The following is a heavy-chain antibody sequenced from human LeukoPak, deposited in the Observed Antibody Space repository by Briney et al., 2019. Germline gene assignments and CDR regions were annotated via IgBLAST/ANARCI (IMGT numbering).Heavy chain of an antibody. CDR2: LYYSGST. Sequence: SETLSLTCTVSGGSISSSSYYWGWIRQPPGKGLEWIGSLYYSGSTYYNPSLKSRITISVDTSKNQFSLKLSSVTAADTAVYYCARDPYSSSWYGPLGFDYWGQGTLVTVSS. CDR3: ARDPYSSSWYGPLGFDY. J-gene: IGHJ4*02. V-gene: IGHV4-39*07. CDR1: GGSISSSSYY. D-gene: IGHD6-13*01.